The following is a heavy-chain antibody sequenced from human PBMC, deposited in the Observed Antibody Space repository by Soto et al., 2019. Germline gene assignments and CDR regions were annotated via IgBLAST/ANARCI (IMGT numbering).Heavy chain of an antibody. V-gene: IGHV4-59*01. CDR2: IYYSGST. Sequence: PWETLSLTCTVSGGSISSYYWSWIRQPPGKGLEWIGYIYYSGSTNYNPSLKSRVTISVDTSKNQFSLKLSSVTAADTAVYYCARDRVSGGGQPYYYYGMDVWGQGTTVTVSS. J-gene: IGHJ6*02. CDR1: GGSISSYY. CDR3: ARDRVSGGGQPYYYYGMDV. D-gene: IGHD3-10*02.